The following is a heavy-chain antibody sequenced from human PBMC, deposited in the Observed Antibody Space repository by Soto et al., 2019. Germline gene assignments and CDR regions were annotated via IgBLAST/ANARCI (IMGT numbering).Heavy chain of an antibody. CDR3: AKDGHSSSWYGIKYYGMDV. V-gene: IGHV3-23*01. J-gene: IGHJ6*02. CDR2: ISGSGGST. Sequence: PGGSLRLSCAASGFTFSSYAMSWVRQAPGKGLEWVSAISGSGGSTYYADSVKGRFTISRDNSKNTLYLQMNSLRAEDTAVYHCAKDGHSSSWYGIKYYGMDVWGQGTTVTVSS. D-gene: IGHD6-13*01. CDR1: GFTFSSYA.